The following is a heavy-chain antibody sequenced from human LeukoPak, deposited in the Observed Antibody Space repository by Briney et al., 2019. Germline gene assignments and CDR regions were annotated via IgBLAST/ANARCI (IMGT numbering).Heavy chain of an antibody. V-gene: IGHV4-34*01. J-gene: IGHJ4*02. D-gene: IGHD3-22*01. CDR1: GGSFSGYY. CDR3: ARGARNYYDSSGYYYNY. Sequence: SETLSLTCAVYGGSFSGYYWSWIRQPPGKGLEWIGEINHSGSTNYNPSLKSRVTISVDTSKNQFSLKLSPVTAADTAVYYCARGARNYYDSSGYYYNYWGQGTLVTVSS. CDR2: INHSGST.